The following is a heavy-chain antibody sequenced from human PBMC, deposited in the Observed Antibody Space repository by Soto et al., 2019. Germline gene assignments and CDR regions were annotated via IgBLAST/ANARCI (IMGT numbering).Heavy chain of an antibody. CDR1: GFTFSSYG. Sequence: GGSLRLSCAASGFTFSSYGMHWVRQAPGKGLEWVAVIWYDGSNKYYADSVKGRFTISRDNSKNTLYLQMNSLRGEDTAVYFCAKDVKLGAAEYHFDYWGQGTLVTVSS. V-gene: IGHV3-30*02. CDR3: AKDVKLGAAEYHFDY. D-gene: IGHD6-13*01. CDR2: IWYDGSNK. J-gene: IGHJ4*02.